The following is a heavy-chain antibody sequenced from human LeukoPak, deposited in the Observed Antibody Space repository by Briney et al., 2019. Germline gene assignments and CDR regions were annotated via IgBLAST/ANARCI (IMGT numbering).Heavy chain of an antibody. CDR1: GFTFSSYG. D-gene: IGHD2-2*01. CDR2: IRYDGSNK. CDR3: ARGYCSSTSCYRSYYYYYYMDV. V-gene: IGHV3-30*02. Sequence: PGGSLRLSCAASGFTFSSYGMHWVRQAPGKGLEWVAFIRYDGSNKYYADSVKGRFTIPRDNSKSTLYLQMNSLRAEDTAVYYCARGYCSSTSCYRSYYYYYYMDVWGKGTTVTVSS. J-gene: IGHJ6*03.